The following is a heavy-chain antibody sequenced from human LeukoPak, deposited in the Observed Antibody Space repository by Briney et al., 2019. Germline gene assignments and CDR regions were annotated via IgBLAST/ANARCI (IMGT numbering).Heavy chain of an antibody. V-gene: IGHV4-34*01. CDR1: GGSFRDYY. CDR3: ARVGEGSAVADFDY. J-gene: IGHJ4*02. Sequence: SETLSLTCAVYGGSFRDYYWSWIRQPPGKGLEWIGEVNHSGSANYNPSLKSRITISIDTSKNQFSLKLNSVTAADTAVYYCARVGEGSAVADFDYWGQGTLVTVSS. D-gene: IGHD3-10*01. CDR2: VNHSGSA.